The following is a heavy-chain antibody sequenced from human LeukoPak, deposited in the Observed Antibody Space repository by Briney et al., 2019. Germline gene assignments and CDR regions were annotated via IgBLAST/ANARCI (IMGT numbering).Heavy chain of an antibody. Sequence: PSETLSLTCTVSGGSISGYYWSWIRQPPGKGLEWIGYIYYSGSTNYNPSLKSRVTISVDTSKNQFSLKLSSVTAADTAVYYCAGPFPHGAAAGKDAFDIWGQGTMVTVSS. CDR3: AGPFPHGAAAGKDAFDI. V-gene: IGHV4-59*08. D-gene: IGHD6-13*01. J-gene: IGHJ3*02. CDR2: IYYSGST. CDR1: GGSISGYY.